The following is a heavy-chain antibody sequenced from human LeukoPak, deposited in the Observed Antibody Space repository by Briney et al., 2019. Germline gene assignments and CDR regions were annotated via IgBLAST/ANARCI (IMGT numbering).Heavy chain of an antibody. CDR2: MYYSGNT. V-gene: IGHV4-39*01. D-gene: IGHD5-12*01. Sequence: SETLSLTCTVSGGSISSSSYYWGWIRQPPGKGLEWIGSMYYSGNTYYNPSLKSRVTISVDTSKNQFSLKLSSVTAADTAVYYCATQGYSGYDNRGSFDYWGQGTLVTVSS. J-gene: IGHJ4*02. CDR3: ATQGYSGYDNRGSFDY. CDR1: GGSISSSSYY.